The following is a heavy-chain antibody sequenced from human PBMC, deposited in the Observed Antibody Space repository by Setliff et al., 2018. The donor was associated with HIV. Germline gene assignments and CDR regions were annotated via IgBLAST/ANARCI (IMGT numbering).Heavy chain of an antibody. J-gene: IGHJ4*02. CDR1: GGSISSGSYY. CDR3: ARDRGGYSLD. V-gene: IGHV4-61*02. CDR2: IYTSGST. Sequence: PSETLSLTCTVSGGSISSGSYYWSWIRQPAGKGLEWIGRIYTSGSTNYNPSLKSRVTISVDTSKNQFSLKLSSLTAADTAVYYCARDRGGYSLDWGQGTLVTVSS. D-gene: IGHD3-22*01.